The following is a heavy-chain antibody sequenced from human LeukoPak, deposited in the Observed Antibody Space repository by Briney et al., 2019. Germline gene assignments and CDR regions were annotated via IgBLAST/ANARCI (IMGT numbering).Heavy chain of an antibody. Sequence: GGSLRLSCEDSGFTFSNHWMHWVRQAPGKGLVWVSRINRDGSRTSYADPVKGRFTISRDNAKNTLYLQMDSLRADDTAVYYCARDRGSLDFDYWGQGTLVTVSS. V-gene: IGHV3-74*01. J-gene: IGHJ4*02. CDR1: GFTFSNHW. CDR2: INRDGSRT. D-gene: IGHD3-10*01. CDR3: ARDRGSLDFDY.